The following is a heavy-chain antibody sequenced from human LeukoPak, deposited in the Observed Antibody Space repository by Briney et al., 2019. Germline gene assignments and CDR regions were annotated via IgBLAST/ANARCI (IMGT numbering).Heavy chain of an antibody. CDR2: MYHSGST. J-gene: IGHJ4*02. CDR3: ARIPIVVVPGFFDY. Sequence: SETLSLTCTVSGGSISSSSYYWGWIRQPPGKGLEGIGSMYHSGSTYYSPSLKSRVTISADMSKNQFSLKLSSVTAADTAVYYCARIPIVVVPGFFDYWGQGTLVTVSS. V-gene: IGHV4-39*01. CDR1: GGSISSSSYY. D-gene: IGHD3-22*01.